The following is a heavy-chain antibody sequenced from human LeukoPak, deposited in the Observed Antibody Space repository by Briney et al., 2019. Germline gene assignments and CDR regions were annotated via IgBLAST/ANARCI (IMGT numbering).Heavy chain of an antibody. J-gene: IGHJ3*02. CDR2: IYPGDSDT. V-gene: IGHV5-51*01. CDR3: ARAPSRSRDAYNHDAFDI. D-gene: IGHD5-24*01. Sequence: GESLKISCKGSGYSFTSYWIGWVRQMPGKGLEWMGIIYPGDSDTRYSPSFQGQVTISADKSISTAYLQWSSLKASDTAMYYCARAPSRSRDAYNHDAFDIWGQGTLVTVSS. CDR1: GYSFTSYW.